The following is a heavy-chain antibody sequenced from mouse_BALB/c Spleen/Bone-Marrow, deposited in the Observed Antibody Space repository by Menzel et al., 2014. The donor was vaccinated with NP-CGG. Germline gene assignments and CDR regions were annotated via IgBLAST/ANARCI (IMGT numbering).Heavy chain of an antibody. CDR3: ARSLYGYDWYFDV. J-gene: IGHJ1*01. Sequence: EVKLQESGPELVKPGASVKMSCKASGYTFTSYVMHWVKQKPGQGLEWIGYINPYNDGTKYNEKFKGKATLTSDKSSSTXXXEXXSLTSEDSAVYYCARSLYGYDWYFDVGGAGTTVTVSS. D-gene: IGHD2-2*01. CDR2: INPYNDGT. CDR1: GYTFTSYV. V-gene: IGHV1-14*01.